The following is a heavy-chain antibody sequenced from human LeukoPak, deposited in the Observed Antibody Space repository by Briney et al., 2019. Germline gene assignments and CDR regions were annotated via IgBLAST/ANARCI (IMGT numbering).Heavy chain of an antibody. V-gene: IGHV1-24*01. CDR3: AKSHGDYGLLDY. J-gene: IGHJ4*02. Sequence: ASVKVSCKVSGYSLTGLSLHWVRQAPGKGLEWMGGFDPEDGEPIYAQKFQGRLSMTEDTFKDTGYMELRTLRSEDTALYYCAKSHGDYGLLDYWGQGTLVTVSS. D-gene: IGHD4-17*01. CDR2: FDPEDGEP. CDR1: GYSLTGLS.